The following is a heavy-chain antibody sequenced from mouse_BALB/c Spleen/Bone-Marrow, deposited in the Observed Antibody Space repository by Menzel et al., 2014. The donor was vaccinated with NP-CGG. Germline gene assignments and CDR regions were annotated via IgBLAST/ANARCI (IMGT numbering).Heavy chain of an antibody. CDR2: INPYNDGT. CDR3: ARSPSYGNYVDY. D-gene: IGHD2-10*02. V-gene: IGHV1-14*01. Sequence: EVRVVVSGPELVKPGASVQMSCKASGYTFTSYVMHWVKQKPGQGLEWIGYINPYNDGTKYNEKFKGKATLTSDKSSSTAYMELSSLTSEDSAVYYCARSPSYGNYVDYWGQGTSVTVSS. J-gene: IGHJ4*01. CDR1: GYTFTSYV.